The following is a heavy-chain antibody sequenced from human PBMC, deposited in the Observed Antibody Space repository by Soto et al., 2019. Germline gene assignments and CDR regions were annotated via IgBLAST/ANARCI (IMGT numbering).Heavy chain of an antibody. J-gene: IGHJ4*02. CDR3: ATTPGGAAY. CDR2: ISYNGKYE. Sequence: PGGSLRLSCAASGFTFSSYWMSWVRQAPGKGLEWVADISYNGKYEYYADSVKGRFTISRDNSKGTLYLQMNSLTPEDTAVYYCATTPGGAAYWGQGTLVTVSS. D-gene: IGHD2-15*01. CDR1: GFTFSSYW. V-gene: IGHV3-30*03.